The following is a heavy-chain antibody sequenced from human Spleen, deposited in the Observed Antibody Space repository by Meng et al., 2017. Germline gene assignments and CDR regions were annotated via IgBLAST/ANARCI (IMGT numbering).Heavy chain of an antibody. D-gene: IGHD6-19*01. V-gene: IGHV4/OR15-8*02. CDR2: IYHGGDT. CDR3: ASWIYSCGWQ. CDR1: GGSISSIDW. J-gene: IGHJ4*02. Sequence: QVHLQESCPGLVKSSGTLALTCVVSGGSISSIDWWSWVRQPPGKGLEWIGEIYHGGDTNYNPSLKSRVTIAIDKSKNQFSLKLTSVTAADTAVYYCASWIYSCGWQWGQGALVTVSS.